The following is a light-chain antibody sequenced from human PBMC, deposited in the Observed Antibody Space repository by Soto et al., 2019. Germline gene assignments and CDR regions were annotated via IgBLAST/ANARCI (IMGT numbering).Light chain of an antibody. V-gene: IGKV1-27*01. CDR3: QKYNRAPPT. Sequence: DIQMTQSPSSLSASVGDRVTITCRASQGISNYLAWYQQTPGKVPKLLIHAASTLQSGVPSRFSGSGSETNFTLTISSLQPEDVATYYCQKYNRAPPTVGPGTKVDIK. CDR1: QGISNY. CDR2: AAS. J-gene: IGKJ3*01.